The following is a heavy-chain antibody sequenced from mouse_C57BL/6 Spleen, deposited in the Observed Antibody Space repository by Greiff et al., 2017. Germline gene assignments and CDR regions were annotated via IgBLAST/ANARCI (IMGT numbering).Heavy chain of an antibody. V-gene: IGHV1-47*01. Sequence: VQVVVSGAELVKPGASVKMSCKASGYTFTTYPIEWMKQNHGKSLEWIGNFHPYNDDTKYNEKFKGKATLTVEKSSSTVYLELSRLTSDDSAVYYCARGNYYGSSYDYAMDYWGQGTSVTVSS. J-gene: IGHJ4*01. D-gene: IGHD1-1*01. CDR3: ARGNYYGSSYDYAMDY. CDR2: FHPYNDDT. CDR1: GYTFTTYP.